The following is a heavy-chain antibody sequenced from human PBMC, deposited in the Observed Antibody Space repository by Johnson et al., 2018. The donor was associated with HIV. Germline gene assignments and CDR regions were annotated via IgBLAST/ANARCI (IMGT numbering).Heavy chain of an antibody. CDR2: VNPNGGST. Sequence: VQLVESGGGLAKPAWSPRLSCAASQFAFSSYYMNCVRQAPGNGLELVGQVNPNGGSTYLIDSGKDRFNTSRDNAKNSLYLQMNSLRAEDTAVYYCAKDPVVTRAFDIWGQGTMVTVSS. J-gene: IGHJ3*02. D-gene: IGHD4-23*01. CDR3: AKDPVVTRAFDI. CDR1: QFAFSSYY. V-gene: IGHV3-25*05.